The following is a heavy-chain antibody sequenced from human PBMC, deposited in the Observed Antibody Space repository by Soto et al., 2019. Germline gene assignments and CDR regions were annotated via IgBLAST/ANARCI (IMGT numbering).Heavy chain of an antibody. D-gene: IGHD4-17*01. J-gene: IGHJ4*02. CDR1: GFTFSDYY. CDR3: ARSLRLHTVTLYYFDY. CDR2: ISSSGSTI. V-gene: IGHV3-11*01. Sequence: GGSLRLSCAASGFTFSDYYMSWIRQAPGKGLEWVSYISSSGSTIYYADSVKGRFTISRDNAKNSLYLQMNSLRAEDTAVYYCARSLRLHTVTLYYFDYWGQGTLVTVSS.